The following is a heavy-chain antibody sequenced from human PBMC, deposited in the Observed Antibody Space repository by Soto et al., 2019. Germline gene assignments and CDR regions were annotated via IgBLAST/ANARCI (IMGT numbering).Heavy chain of an antibody. V-gene: IGHV3-53*01. CDR2: IYSGGST. J-gene: IGHJ4*02. CDR3: ATALTWKLFDY. CDR1: GFTVSSNY. Sequence: GGSLRLSCAVSGFTVSSNYITWVRQAPGMGLGWVSLIYSGGSTYYAESVRGRFTISRDNSENTLYLQMNSLRAEDTAVYYCATALTWKLFDYWGQGTLVTVSS. D-gene: IGHD1-1*01.